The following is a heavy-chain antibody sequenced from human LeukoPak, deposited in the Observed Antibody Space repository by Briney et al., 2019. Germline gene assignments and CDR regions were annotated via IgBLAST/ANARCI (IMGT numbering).Heavy chain of an antibody. CDR1: GFTFSSYG. D-gene: IGHD4-23*01. J-gene: IGHJ4*02. CDR3: AREILDGNSGIFDY. V-gene: IGHV3-30*02. CDR2: IRYDGSNK. Sequence: GGSLRLSCAASGFTFSSYGMHWVRQAPGKGLEWVAFIRYDGSNKYYADSVKGRFTISRDNSKNSLSLQMNSLRAENTALYYCAREILDGNSGIFDYWGQGTLVTVSS.